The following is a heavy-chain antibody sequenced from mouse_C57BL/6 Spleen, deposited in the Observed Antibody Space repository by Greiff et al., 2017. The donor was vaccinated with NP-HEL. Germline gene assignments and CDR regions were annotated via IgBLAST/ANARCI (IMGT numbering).Heavy chain of an antibody. CDR1: GFNIKNTY. V-gene: IGHV14-3*01. CDR3: ALIYYGYDVGDYYAMDY. J-gene: IGHJ4*01. D-gene: IGHD2-2*01. CDR2: IDPANGNT. Sequence: EVKLVESVAELVRPGASVKLSCTASGFNIKNTYMHWVKQRPEQGLEWIGRIDPANGNTKYAPKFQGKATITADTSSNTAYLQLSSLTSEDTAIYYCALIYYGYDVGDYYAMDYWGQGTSVTVSS.